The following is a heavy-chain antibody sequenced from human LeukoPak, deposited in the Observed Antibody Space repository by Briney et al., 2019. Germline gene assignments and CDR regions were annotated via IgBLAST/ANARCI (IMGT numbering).Heavy chain of an antibody. CDR3: AKEYGSGSYYYDY. Sequence: GGSLRLSCAASGFTFSSYAMTWVRQAPGKGLEWVSAISTSGGSTYYSDSVKGRFTISRANSKNTLYLQMNSPRAEDTAVYYCAKEYGSGSYYYDYWGQGTLVTVSS. V-gene: IGHV3-23*01. D-gene: IGHD3-10*01. J-gene: IGHJ4*02. CDR1: GFTFSSYA. CDR2: ISTSGGST.